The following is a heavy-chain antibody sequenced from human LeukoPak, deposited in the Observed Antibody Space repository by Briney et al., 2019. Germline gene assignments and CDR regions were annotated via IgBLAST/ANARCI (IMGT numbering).Heavy chain of an antibody. D-gene: IGHD6-19*01. CDR1: GFTFSAYA. Sequence: PGGSLRLSCAASGFTFSAYAMTWVRQAAGEGLECVSHITTGGSSIFYADSVKGRFTISRDNAKNSLYLQMNSLRAEDSAVYYCARVRYDSGWYDYWGQGALVTVSS. J-gene: IGHJ4*02. V-gene: IGHV3-48*04. CDR2: ITTGGSSI. CDR3: ARVRYDSGWYDY.